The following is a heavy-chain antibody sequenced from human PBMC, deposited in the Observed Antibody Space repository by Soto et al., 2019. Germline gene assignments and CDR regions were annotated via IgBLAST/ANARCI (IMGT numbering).Heavy chain of an antibody. D-gene: IGHD4-17*01. CDR1: GGSISSYY. CDR3: ARAPDYGGTSYFDY. V-gene: IGHV4-59*01. CDR2: IYYSGST. Sequence: SETLSLTCTVSGGSISSYYWSWIRQPPGKGLEWIGYIYYSGSTNYNPSPKSRVTISVDTSKNQFSLKLSSVTAADTAVYYCARAPDYGGTSYFDYWGQGTLVTVSS. J-gene: IGHJ4*02.